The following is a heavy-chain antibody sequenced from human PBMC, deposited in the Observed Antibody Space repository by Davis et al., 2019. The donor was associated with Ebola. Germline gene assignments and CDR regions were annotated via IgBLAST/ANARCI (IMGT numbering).Heavy chain of an antibody. D-gene: IGHD5-18*01. CDR1: GFTFSSYA. V-gene: IGHV3-30*04. CDR3: ARGTAMEY. Sequence: GESLKISCAASGFTFSSYAMHWVRQAPGKGLEWVAVISYDGSNKYYADSVKGRFTISRDNSKNTLYLQMNSLRAEDTAVYYCARGTAMEYWGQGTLVTVSS. CDR2: ISYDGSNK. J-gene: IGHJ4*02.